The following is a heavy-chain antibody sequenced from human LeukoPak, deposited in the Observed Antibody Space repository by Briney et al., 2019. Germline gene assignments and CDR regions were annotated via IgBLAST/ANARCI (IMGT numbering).Heavy chain of an antibody. D-gene: IGHD4-17*01. V-gene: IGHV3-11*06. J-gene: IGHJ4*02. Sequence: GGSLRLSCAASGFTFSDYYMSWIRQAPGKGLEWVSYISSSGYTNYADSVKGRFTISRDNAKNSLYLQMNSLRAEDTAVYYCARDRQSTYGSDYWGQGTLVTVSS. CDR1: GFTFSDYY. CDR3: ARDRQSTYGSDY. CDR2: ISSSGYT.